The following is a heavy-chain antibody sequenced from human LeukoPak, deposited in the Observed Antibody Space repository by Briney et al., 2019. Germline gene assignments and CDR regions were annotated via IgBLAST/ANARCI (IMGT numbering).Heavy chain of an antibody. J-gene: IGHJ4*02. CDR3: ATLVKTGSGGRGYFDH. CDR1: AFTFSSHG. Sequence: PGGSLRLSCAASAFTFSSHGIYWVRQAPGKGLAWVAFIYNDENDKNYADSVKGRFTISRANSKNTLYLQMYSLRGDDAAVYYCATLVKTGSGGRGYFDHWGQGTLVTVSS. D-gene: IGHD2-8*02. CDR2: IYNDENDK. V-gene: IGHV3-30*02.